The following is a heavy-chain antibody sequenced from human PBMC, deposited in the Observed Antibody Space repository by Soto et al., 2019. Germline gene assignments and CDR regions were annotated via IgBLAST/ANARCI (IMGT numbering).Heavy chain of an antibody. CDR2: VHYSGNT. CDR3: ARQDRVVAEGRWFDP. J-gene: IGHJ5*02. Sequence: PSETLSLTCTVSGYSISSGYHWAWIRQPPGKGLEWLGSVHYSGNTYYNPSLKSRLTISVDKSKNQCSLNLSSVTAADTAVYYCARQDRVVAEGRWFDPWGQGTLVTVSS. D-gene: IGHD2-15*01. V-gene: IGHV4-38-2*02. CDR1: GYSISSGYH.